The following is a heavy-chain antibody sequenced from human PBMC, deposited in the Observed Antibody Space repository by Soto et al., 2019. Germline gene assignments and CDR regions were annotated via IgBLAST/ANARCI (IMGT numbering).Heavy chain of an antibody. CDR1: GFTFSSYV. D-gene: IGHD6-19*01. Sequence: GGSLRLSCAASGFTFSSYVVSWVRQAPGKGLEWVSAISGSGTTYYTDSVKGRVTISRDNSKDTLSLQMNSLSAEDTAVYYCARYGSGWYLDNWGQGTLVTVSS. J-gene: IGHJ4*02. CDR2: ISGSGTT. CDR3: ARYGSGWYLDN. V-gene: IGHV3-23*01.